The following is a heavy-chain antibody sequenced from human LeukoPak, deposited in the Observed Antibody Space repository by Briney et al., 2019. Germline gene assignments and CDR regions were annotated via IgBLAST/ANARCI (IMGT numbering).Heavy chain of an antibody. CDR3: ARETGIDY. V-gene: IGHV3-30*04. CDR2: ISYDGSNK. CDR1: GFTFSSYA. D-gene: IGHD1-1*01. J-gene: IGHJ4*02. Sequence: GALRLSCAASGFTFSSYAMYWVRQAPGKGLEWVAVISYDGSNKYYADSVKGRFTISRDNSKNTLYLQMNSLRAEDTAVYYCARETGIDYWGQGTLVTVSS.